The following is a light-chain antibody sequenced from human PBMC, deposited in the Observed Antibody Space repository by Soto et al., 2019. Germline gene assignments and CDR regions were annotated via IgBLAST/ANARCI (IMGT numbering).Light chain of an antibody. CDR3: QQYSDSSGA. CDR1: QDINSR. V-gene: IGKV1-12*01. J-gene: IGKJ1*01. CDR2: FAF. Sequence: DIQMTQSPSSVSASVGDRVTITCRASQDINSRLAWYQQKPGKAPKLLIYFAFNLESGVPSRFIGSGSGTDFTLTITSLQPEDFATYYCQQYSDSSGAFGQGTKVDIK.